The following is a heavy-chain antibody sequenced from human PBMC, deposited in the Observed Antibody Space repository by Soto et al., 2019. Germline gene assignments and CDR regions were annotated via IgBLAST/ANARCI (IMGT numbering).Heavy chain of an antibody. CDR3: ARGGVYCNGGSSPHNWFDP. D-gene: IGHD2-15*01. CDR1: GYTFTNYG. J-gene: IGHJ5*02. V-gene: IGHV1-18*01. CDR2: ISAYNGNT. Sequence: ASVKVSCKASGYTFTNYGISWVRQAPGQGLEWMGWISAYNGNTKYAQKFQGRVTMITDTSTSTAYMELRSLRSDDTAVYYCARGGVYCNGGSSPHNWFDPWGQGSLVTASS.